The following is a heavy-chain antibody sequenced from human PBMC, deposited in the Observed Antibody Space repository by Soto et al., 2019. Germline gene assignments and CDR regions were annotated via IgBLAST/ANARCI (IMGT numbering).Heavy chain of an antibody. D-gene: IGHD2-2*01. V-gene: IGHV1-69*04. J-gene: IGHJ3*02. CDR3: AREEKYQLPGGVYKAFDI. CDR1: GGTFSSYT. Sequence: GASVKVSCKASGGTFSSYTISWVRQAPGQGLEWMGRIIPILGIANYAQKFQGRVTITADKSTSTAYMELSSLRSEDTAVYYCAREEKYQLPGGVYKAFDIWGQGTMVTVSS. CDR2: IIPILGIA.